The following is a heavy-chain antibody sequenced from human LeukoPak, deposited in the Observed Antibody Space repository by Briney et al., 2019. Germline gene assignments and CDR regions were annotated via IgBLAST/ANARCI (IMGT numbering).Heavy chain of an antibody. Sequence: GGSLRLSCIVSGSAINTYGFHWFRQAPGKGPEWLAFIGHDGNYKHYGDSVRGRFTISRDNSKNTLYLQMNSLRVEDAAIYYCANEYSKGDVWGQGTIVTVSS. D-gene: IGHD1-26*01. J-gene: IGHJ3*01. V-gene: IGHV3-30*02. CDR2: IGHDGNYK. CDR3: ANEYSKGDV. CDR1: GSAINTYG.